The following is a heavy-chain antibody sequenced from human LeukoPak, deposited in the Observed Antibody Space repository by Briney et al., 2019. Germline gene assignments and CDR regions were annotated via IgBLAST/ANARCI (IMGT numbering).Heavy chain of an antibody. CDR2: INHSGST. CDR1: GGSFGGYY. Sequence: SETLSLTCAVYGGSFGGYYWTWIRQPPGKGPEWIGEINHSGSTNYNPSLKRRAIMSVDTAKNRFSLRLNSVSAADTAVYYCARGGYFDSSGYPKPLDYWGQGTLVTVSS. V-gene: IGHV4-34*01. J-gene: IGHJ4*02. CDR3: ARGGYFDSSGYPKPLDY. D-gene: IGHD3-22*01.